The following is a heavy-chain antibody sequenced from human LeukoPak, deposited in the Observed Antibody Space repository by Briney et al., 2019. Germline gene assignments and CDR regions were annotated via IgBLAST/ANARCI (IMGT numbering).Heavy chain of an antibody. V-gene: IGHV3-23*01. D-gene: IGHD6-19*01. J-gene: IGHJ4*02. CDR2: IGGSGSGYST. CDR1: GFTFSIYA. Sequence: GGSLRLSCAASGFTFSIYAMSWVRQAPGKGPEWVSSIGGSGSGYSTYYADSVKGRFTISRDTSKNTLYLQMNSLRAEDTAVYYCAKEQWLGKMNYFDYWGQGTLVTVSS. CDR3: AKEQWLGKMNYFDY.